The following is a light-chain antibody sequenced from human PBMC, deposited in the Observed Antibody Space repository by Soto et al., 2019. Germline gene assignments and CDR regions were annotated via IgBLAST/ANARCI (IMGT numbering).Light chain of an antibody. CDR1: QSVSSN. J-gene: IGKJ1*01. CDR3: QEYNTWPWT. V-gene: IGKV3-15*01. Sequence: EIVLTQSPGTLSLSPGERATLSCRASQSVSSNYLAWYQQKLGQAPRVLIFGASTRATGIPARFSGSGSGTEFSLTINSLQSEDFAVYYCQEYNTWPWTFGQGTKVAIK. CDR2: GAS.